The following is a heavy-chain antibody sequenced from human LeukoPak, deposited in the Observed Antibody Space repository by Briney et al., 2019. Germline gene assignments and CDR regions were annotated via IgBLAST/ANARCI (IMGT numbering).Heavy chain of an antibody. V-gene: IGHV4-30-4*08. CDR1: GGSISSGDYY. Sequence: SQTLSLTCTVSGGSISSGDYYWSWIRQPPGKGLEWIGYIYYSGSTYYNPSLKSRVTISVDTSKNQFSLKLSSVTAADTAVYYCARGHYDFWSGYYSRFDYGGQGTLVTVSS. J-gene: IGHJ4*02. CDR3: ARGHYDFWSGYYSRFDY. D-gene: IGHD3-3*01. CDR2: IYYSGST.